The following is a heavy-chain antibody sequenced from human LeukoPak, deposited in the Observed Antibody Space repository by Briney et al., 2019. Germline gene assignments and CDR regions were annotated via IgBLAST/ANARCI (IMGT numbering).Heavy chain of an antibody. V-gene: IGHV4-39*01. J-gene: IGHJ4*02. Sequence: SETLSLTCTVSGGSISSSSYYWGWTRQPPGKGLEWIGSIYYSGSTYYNPSLKSRVTISVDTSKNQFSLKLSSVTAADTAVYYCAKRGRTVTAHFDYWGQGTLVTVSS. CDR1: GGSISSSSYY. CDR2: IYYSGST. D-gene: IGHD4-17*01. CDR3: AKRGRTVTAHFDY.